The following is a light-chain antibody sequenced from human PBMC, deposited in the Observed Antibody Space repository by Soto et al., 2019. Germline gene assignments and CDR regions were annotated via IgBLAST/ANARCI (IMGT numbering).Light chain of an antibody. CDR1: QSIGRN. V-gene: IGKV3-15*01. Sequence: EIMMTQSPATLSVSPGERATLSCRASQSIGRNLGWCQQKPGQAPRLLIYAASTRATGVPARFSGSGSGTEFTLTISSLQSEDFAVYYCQQYNNWPITFGQGTRLEIK. CDR3: QQYNNWPIT. CDR2: AAS. J-gene: IGKJ5*01.